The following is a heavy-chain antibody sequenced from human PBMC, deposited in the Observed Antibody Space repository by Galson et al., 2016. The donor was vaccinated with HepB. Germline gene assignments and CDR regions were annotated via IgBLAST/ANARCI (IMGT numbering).Heavy chain of an antibody. Sequence: SLRLSCAASGFIFSSYWMHWVRQVPGTGLVWVSRINSDGSSTSYADSVKGRFTISRDNAKNTLYLQMNSLRAEDTAVYYCARDPGWYFSYWYFDLWGRGTLVTVSS. J-gene: IGHJ2*01. D-gene: IGHD6-19*01. CDR1: GFIFSSYW. CDR3: ARDPGWYFSYWYFDL. CDR2: INSDGSST. V-gene: IGHV3-74*01.